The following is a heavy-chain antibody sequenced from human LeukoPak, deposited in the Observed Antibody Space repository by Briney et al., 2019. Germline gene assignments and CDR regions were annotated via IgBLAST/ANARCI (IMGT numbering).Heavy chain of an antibody. D-gene: IGHD2-15*01. V-gene: IGHV3-30*02. CDR1: GFTFSNYG. J-gene: IGHJ4*02. CDR3: AKSYCSGGSCFSDY. Sequence: GGSLRLSCAASGFTFSNYGMHWVRQAPGKGQEWVALIRYDGSTKYYADSVKGQFTISRDNSTNTLYLQMNSLRAEDTAVYYCAKSYCSGGSCFSDYWGQGTLVTVSS. CDR2: IRYDGSTK.